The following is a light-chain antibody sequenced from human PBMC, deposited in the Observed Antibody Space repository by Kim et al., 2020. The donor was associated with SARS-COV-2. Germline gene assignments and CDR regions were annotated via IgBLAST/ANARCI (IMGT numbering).Light chain of an antibody. CDR3: QRYDAWPRS. J-gene: IGKJ5*01. Sequence: PGEGVCLSSGASQIFYSTLAWYQQKPGQPPRLFIYGAPRGATGVQVRFSGSGSGTDFTSTISSLQSEDFAFYYGQRYDAWPRSFGQGTPLE. V-gene: IGKV3-15*01. CDR1: QIFYST. CDR2: GAP.